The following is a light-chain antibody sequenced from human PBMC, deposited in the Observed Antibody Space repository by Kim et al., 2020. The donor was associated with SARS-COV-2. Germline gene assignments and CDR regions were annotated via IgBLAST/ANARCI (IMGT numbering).Light chain of an antibody. CDR2: EVT. J-gene: IGLJ2*01. CDR1: SNDIGDYNY. CDR3: CSYAGGSSVL. Sequence: QSALTQPASVSGSPGQSITISCTGTSNDIGDYNYVSWYQQHPGKAPELVIYEVTKRPSEVSNRFSGSKSGNTASLTISGLQAEDERDYYCCSYAGGSSVLFGGGTQLTVL. V-gene: IGLV2-23*02.